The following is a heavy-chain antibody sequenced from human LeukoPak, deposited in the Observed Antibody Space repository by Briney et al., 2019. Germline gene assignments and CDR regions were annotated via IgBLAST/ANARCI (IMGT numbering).Heavy chain of an antibody. CDR2: ISGGADTT. D-gene: IGHD3-10*01. CDR3: AKEVVSMLRGGYACFDS. CDR1: GFTFSVYA. Sequence: GGSLRLSCAASGFTFSVYAMSWVRQAPGKGLEWVSAISGGADTTYYAGSVKGRFTISRDNSKNTLFLQMNSLRAEDTGVYYCAKEVVSMLRGGYACFDSWGQGTLVTVSS. V-gene: IGHV3-23*01. J-gene: IGHJ4*02.